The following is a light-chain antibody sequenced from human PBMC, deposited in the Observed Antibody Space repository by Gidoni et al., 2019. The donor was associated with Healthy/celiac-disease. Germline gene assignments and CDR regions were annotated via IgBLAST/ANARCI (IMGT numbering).Light chain of an antibody. CDR1: QSVLDSSNNKHY. CDR3: QQYYSSWT. J-gene: IGKJ1*01. V-gene: IGKV4-1*01. CDR2: WAS. Sequence: IVMTPSPDFLAVSLGERAPINCKSSQSVLDSSNNKHYLAWYQQKPGQPPKLLIYWASTRESGVPDRFSGSGSGTDFILTSSSLQAEDVAVYYCQQYYSSWTFGQGTKVEIK.